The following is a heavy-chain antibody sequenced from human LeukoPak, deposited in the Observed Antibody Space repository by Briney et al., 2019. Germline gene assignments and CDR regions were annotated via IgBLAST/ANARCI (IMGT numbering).Heavy chain of an antibody. CDR1: GFTFSSYW. V-gene: IGHV3-7*03. CDR3: ASGWGTVGGGVIGDY. D-gene: IGHD3-10*01. CDR2: IKQDGSEK. J-gene: IGHJ4*02. Sequence: GGSLRLSCAASGFTFSSYWMSWVRQAPGKGLEWVANIKQDGSEKYYVDSVKGRFTISRDNAKNSLYLQMNSLRAEDTAVYYCASGWGTVGGGVIGDYWGQGTLVTVSS.